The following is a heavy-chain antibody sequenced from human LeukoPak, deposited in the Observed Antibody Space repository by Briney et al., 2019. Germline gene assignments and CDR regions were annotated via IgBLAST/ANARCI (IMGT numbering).Heavy chain of an antibody. J-gene: IGHJ6*03. CDR3: AKGSSSWYSPYYYMDV. V-gene: IGHV3-23*01. CDR2: LSGSGGST. Sequence: GGSLRLSCAASGFTFSSFGMTWVRQAPGKGLEWVSGLSGSGGSTYYADSVKGRFTISRDNSKNTLYLQMNSLRAEDTAVYYCAKGSSSWYSPYYYMDVWGKGTTVIISS. D-gene: IGHD6-13*01. CDR1: GFTFSSFG.